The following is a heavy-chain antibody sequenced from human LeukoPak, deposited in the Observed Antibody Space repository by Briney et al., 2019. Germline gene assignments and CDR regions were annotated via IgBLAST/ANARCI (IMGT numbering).Heavy chain of an antibody. V-gene: IGHV4-59*01. CDR2: IYYSGST. CDR1: GGSISSYY. CDR3: AREAENYYYYYGMDV. J-gene: IGHJ6*02. Sequence: SETLCLTCTVSGGSISSYYWSWIRQPPGKGLEWIGYIYYSGSTNYNPSLRSRVTISVDTSKNQFSLKLSSVTAADTAVYYCAREAENYYYYYGMDVWGQGTTVTVSS.